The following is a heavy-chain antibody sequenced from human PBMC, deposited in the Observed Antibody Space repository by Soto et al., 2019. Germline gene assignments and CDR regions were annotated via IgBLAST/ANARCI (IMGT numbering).Heavy chain of an antibody. V-gene: IGHV1-69*13. D-gene: IGHD3-16*02. CDR3: AAGYDYVWGRYRKVPVYGMDV. CDR1: GGTFSSYA. CDR2: IIPIFGTA. J-gene: IGHJ6*02. Sequence: GASVKVSCKASGGTFSSYAISWVRQAPGQGLEWMGGIIPIFGTANYAQKFQGRVTITADESTSTAYMELSSLRSEDTAVYYCAAGYDYVWGRYRKVPVYGMDVWGQGTTVTVSS.